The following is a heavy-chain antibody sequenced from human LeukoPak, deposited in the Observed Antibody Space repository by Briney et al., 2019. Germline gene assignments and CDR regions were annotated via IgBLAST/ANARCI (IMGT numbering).Heavy chain of an antibody. CDR1: GFTFSSYW. CDR3: ARDPSGYYGYNWFDP. Sequence: GGSLRLSCAASGFTFSSYWMSWVRQAPGKGLEWVANIKQDESEKYYVDSVKGRFTISRDNAKNSLYLQMNSLRAEDTAVYYCARDPSGYYGYNWFDPWGQGTLVTVSS. J-gene: IGHJ5*02. D-gene: IGHD3-22*01. V-gene: IGHV3-7*01. CDR2: IKQDESEK.